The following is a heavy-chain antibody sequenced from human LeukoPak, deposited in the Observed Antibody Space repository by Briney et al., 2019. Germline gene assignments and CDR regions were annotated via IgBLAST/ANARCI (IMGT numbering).Heavy chain of an antibody. CDR3: ACPNDYDSSVFDY. J-gene: IGHJ4*02. V-gene: IGHV3-66*02. D-gene: IGHD3-22*01. CDR1: GFTVSSNY. Sequence: GGSLRLPCAASGFTVSSNYMSWLRQAPGKGLEWVGVIYSSGSTYYKDSVKGRFTISRDNSKNTLYLQLNSLTAADTAVYYWACPNDYDSSVFDYWGQGNLVTVSS. CDR2: IYSSGST.